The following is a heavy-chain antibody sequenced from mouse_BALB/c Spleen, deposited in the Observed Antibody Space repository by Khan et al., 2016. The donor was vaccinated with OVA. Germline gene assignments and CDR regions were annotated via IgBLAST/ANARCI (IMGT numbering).Heavy chain of an antibody. CDR1: GYTFTKNG. Sequence: QIQLVQSGPELKKPGETVKISCKASGYTFTKNGMNWVKQAPGKGLKWMGWINTNTGEPTYAEEFKGRFAFSLETSASTAYLQINNLKNEDTGTYFGARRRWLLPAMDYWGQGTSVTVSS. CDR2: INTNTGEP. V-gene: IGHV9-3*02. CDR3: ARRRWLLPAMDY. J-gene: IGHJ4*01. D-gene: IGHD2-3*01.